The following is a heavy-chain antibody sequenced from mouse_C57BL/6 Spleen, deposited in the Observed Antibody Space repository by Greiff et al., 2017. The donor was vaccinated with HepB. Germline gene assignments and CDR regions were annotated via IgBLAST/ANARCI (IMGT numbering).Heavy chain of an antibody. J-gene: IGHJ4*01. CDR2: IYPGSGST. D-gene: IGHD2-12*01. Sequence: VQLQQSGAELVKPGASVKMSCKASGYTFTSYWITWVKQRPGQGLEWIGDIYPGSGSTNYKEKFKSKATLTVDTSSSTAYMQLSSRTSEDSAGEDCARDEYDRSYDAMDYWGQGTAVTVSS. V-gene: IGHV1-55*01. CDR1: GYTFTSYW. CDR3: ARDEYDRSYDAMDY.